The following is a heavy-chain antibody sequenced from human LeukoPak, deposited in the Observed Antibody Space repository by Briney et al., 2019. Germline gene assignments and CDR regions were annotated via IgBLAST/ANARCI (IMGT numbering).Heavy chain of an antibody. CDR2: IYPGDSDT. CDR3: AVTPSGVTDAFDI. V-gene: IGHV5-51*01. CDR1: GYNFTNYW. Sequence: GESLKISCKGSGYNFTNYWIGWVRQMPGKGLEWMRIIYPGDSDTKYSPSFQAQVTISADKSISTASLQWSSLRASDTAMYYCAVTPSGVTDAFDIWGQGTMVTVSS. D-gene: IGHD4-11*01. J-gene: IGHJ3*02.